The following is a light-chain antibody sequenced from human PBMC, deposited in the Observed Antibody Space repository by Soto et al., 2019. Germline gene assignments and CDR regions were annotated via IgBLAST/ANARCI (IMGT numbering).Light chain of an antibody. CDR1: QSFSSSY. V-gene: IGKV3-20*01. CDR3: QHYGSPIT. CDR2: GAS. J-gene: IGKJ4*01. Sequence: EIVLTQSPGTLSLSPGTRATLSCRASQSFSSSYLAWYQQKPGQAPRLLIYGASTRATGIPDGFSGDGSGTDFTLTISRLEPEDFAVYYCQHYGSPITFGGGTKVDIK.